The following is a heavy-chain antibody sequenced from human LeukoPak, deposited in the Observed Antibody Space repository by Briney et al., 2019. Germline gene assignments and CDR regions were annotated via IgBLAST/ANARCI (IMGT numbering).Heavy chain of an antibody. V-gene: IGHV4-59*01. CDR3: ARRRGFLPHYYMDV. CDR2: IYYSGST. Sequence: SETLSLTCTVSGGSISSYYWSWIRQPPGKGLEWIGYIYYSGSTNYNPSLKSRVTISVDTSKNQFSLKLSSVTAADTAVYYCARRRGFLPHYYMDVWGKGTTVTVSS. D-gene: IGHD2/OR15-2a*01. CDR1: GGSISSYY. J-gene: IGHJ6*03.